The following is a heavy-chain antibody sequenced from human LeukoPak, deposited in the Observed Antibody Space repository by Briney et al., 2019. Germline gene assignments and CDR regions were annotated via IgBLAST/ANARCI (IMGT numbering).Heavy chain of an antibody. CDR3: AKDASPVSYSSGWYPPFDY. D-gene: IGHD6-19*01. Sequence: PWGSLRLSCAASGFTFSSYGMHWVRQAPGKGLEWVAVIWYDGSNKYYADSVKGRFTIPRDNSKNTLYLQMNSLSAEDTAVYYCAKDASPVSYSSGWYPPFDYWGQGTLVTVSS. V-gene: IGHV3-33*06. J-gene: IGHJ4*02. CDR2: IWYDGSNK. CDR1: GFTFSSYG.